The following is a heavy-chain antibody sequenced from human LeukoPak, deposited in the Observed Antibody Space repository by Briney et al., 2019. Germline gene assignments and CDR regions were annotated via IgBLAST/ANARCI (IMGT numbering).Heavy chain of an antibody. J-gene: IGHJ4*02. CDR3: ARGLNRRAEFDY. D-gene: IGHD3-10*01. V-gene: IGHV4-34*01. CDR1: GGSFSGYY. CDR2: INHSGST. Sequence: SETLPLTCAVYGGSFSGYYWSWIRQPPGKGLEWIGEINHSGSTNYNPSLKSRVTISVDTSKNQFSLKLSSVTAADTAVYYCARGLNRRAEFDYWGQGTPVTVSS.